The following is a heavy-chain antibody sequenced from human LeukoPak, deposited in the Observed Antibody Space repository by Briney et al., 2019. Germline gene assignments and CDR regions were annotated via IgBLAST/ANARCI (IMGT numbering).Heavy chain of an antibody. CDR1: GFTFSSYS. CDR2: ISSSSSYI. V-gene: IGHV3-21*01. Sequence: GGSLRLSCAASGFTFSSYSMNWVRQAPGKGLKWVSSISSSSSYIYYADSVKGRFTISRDNAKNSLYLQMNSLRAEDTAVYYCARSFGSSWYFDYWGQGTLVTVSS. CDR3: ARSFGSSWYFDY. J-gene: IGHJ4*02. D-gene: IGHD6-13*01.